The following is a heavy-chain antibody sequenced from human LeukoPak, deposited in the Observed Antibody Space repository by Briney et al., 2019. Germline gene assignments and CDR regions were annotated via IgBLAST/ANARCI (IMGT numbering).Heavy chain of an antibody. CDR3: AALEPDY. Sequence: GGSLRLSYVASGFTFSSYWMHWVRQAPGKGLVWVSRISSDGTITGYADSVKGRFTISRDNAKNTLYLQMNSLRAEDAAVYYCAALEPDYWGQGTLVTVSS. D-gene: IGHD3-16*02. CDR2: ISSDGTIT. CDR1: GFTFSSYW. V-gene: IGHV3-74*01. J-gene: IGHJ4*02.